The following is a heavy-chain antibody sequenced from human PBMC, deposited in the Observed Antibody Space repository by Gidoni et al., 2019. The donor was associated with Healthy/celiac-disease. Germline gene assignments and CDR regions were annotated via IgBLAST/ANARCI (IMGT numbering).Heavy chain of an antibody. CDR1: GGSFSGYY. J-gene: IGHJ4*02. D-gene: IGHD3-16*02. Sequence: QVQLQQWGAGLLKPSETLSLTCAVYGGSFSGYYWSGVRQPQGKGLGWIGEINHSGSTNYNPSLKRRVTISVDTSKNQFSLKLSSVTAADTAVYYCARGIIMITFGGVIAFDYWGQGTLVTVSS. V-gene: IGHV4-34*01. CDR3: ARGIIMITFGGVIAFDY. CDR2: INHSGST.